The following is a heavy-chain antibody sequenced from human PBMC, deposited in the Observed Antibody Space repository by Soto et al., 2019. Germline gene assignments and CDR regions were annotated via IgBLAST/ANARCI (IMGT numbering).Heavy chain of an antibody. CDR1: GGTLNNYG. J-gene: IGHJ2*01. CDR2: IIPIFGTT. D-gene: IGHD5-12*01. CDR3: ARRTRDIVYWYFDL. V-gene: IGHV1-69*13. Sequence: SVKVSCKASGGTLNNYGVSWVRQAPGQGLEWMGGIIPIFGTTNYAQKFQGRVTITADESTSTAYMELSSLRSGDTAVYFCARRTRDIVYWYFDLWGRGTLVTVSS.